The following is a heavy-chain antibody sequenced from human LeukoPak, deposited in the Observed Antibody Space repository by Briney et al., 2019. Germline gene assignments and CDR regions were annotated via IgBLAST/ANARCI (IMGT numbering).Heavy chain of an antibody. D-gene: IGHD4-17*01. CDR3: AREYNYGDYVGAFDI. J-gene: IGHJ3*02. Sequence: PGGSLRLSCAASGFTFSSYWMSWVRQAPGKGLEWVANIKQDGSEKYYVDSVKGRFTISRDNAKNSLYLQMNSLRAEDTAVYYCAREYNYGDYVGAFDIWGQGTMVTVSS. CDR1: GFTFSSYW. CDR2: IKQDGSEK. V-gene: IGHV3-7*03.